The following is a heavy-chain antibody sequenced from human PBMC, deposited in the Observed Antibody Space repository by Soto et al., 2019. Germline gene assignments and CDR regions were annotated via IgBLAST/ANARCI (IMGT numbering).Heavy chain of an antibody. D-gene: IGHD3-22*01. CDR2: IIPIFGTA. Sequence: SVKVSCKASGGTFSSYAISWVRQAPGQGLKWMGGIIPIFGTANYAQKFQGRVTITADESTSTAYMELSSLRSEDTAVYYCARDRLPNYYDSSGYLDYWGQGTLVTVSS. V-gene: IGHV1-69*13. J-gene: IGHJ4*02. CDR3: ARDRLPNYYDSSGYLDY. CDR1: GGTFSSYA.